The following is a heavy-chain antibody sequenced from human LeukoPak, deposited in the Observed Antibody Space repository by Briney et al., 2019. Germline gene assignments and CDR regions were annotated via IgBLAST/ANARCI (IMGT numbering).Heavy chain of an antibody. J-gene: IGHJ4*02. CDR3: ARDLGSGWSPGY. Sequence: TPSETLSLTCIVSGYSIDSGYFWGWIRQPPGKGLEWIGNIHHSGTTYYNPSLKSRVTISVDTSKNQFSLNLTSVTAADTAFYYCARDLGSGWSPGYWGQGTLVTVSS. CDR2: IHHSGTT. V-gene: IGHV4-38-2*02. D-gene: IGHD6-19*01. CDR1: GYSIDSGYF.